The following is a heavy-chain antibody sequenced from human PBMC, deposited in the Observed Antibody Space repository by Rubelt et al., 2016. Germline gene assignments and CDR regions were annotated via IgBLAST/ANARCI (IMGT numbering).Heavy chain of an antibody. CDR1: GGSFSGYY. CDR3: ARGIVGATRSSYYGMDV. Sequence: QVQLQQWGAGLLKPSETLSLTCAVYGGSFSGYYWSWIRQPPGKGLEWIGEINHSGSTNYNPSLKSRVTISVDTSKNQFSRKLSSVTAADTAVYYCARGIVGATRSSYYGMDVWGQGTTVTVSS. V-gene: IGHV4-34*01. J-gene: IGHJ6*02. D-gene: IGHD1-26*01. CDR2: INHSGST.